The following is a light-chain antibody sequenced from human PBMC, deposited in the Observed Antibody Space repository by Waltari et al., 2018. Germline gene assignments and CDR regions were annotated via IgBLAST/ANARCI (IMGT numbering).Light chain of an antibody. V-gene: IGKV2-30*01. J-gene: IGKJ1*01. CDR1: QTLVSSNGNTY. CDR3: MQATYWPWT. CDR2: TVS. Sequence: AVLTQSPLSLPVTLGQPAAISCRSRQTLVSSNGNTYLRWFQQRPGQSPRRLIYTVSDRDSGVPDRFTGSGSDTDFTLTISRVEAEDVGVYYCMQATYWPWTFGQGTKVEIK.